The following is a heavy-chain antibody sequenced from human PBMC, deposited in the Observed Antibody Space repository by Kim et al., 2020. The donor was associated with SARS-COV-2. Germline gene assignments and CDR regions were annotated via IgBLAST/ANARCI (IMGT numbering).Heavy chain of an antibody. D-gene: IGHD3-10*01. CDR2: ICGSGGST. CDR1: GFTFSSYA. J-gene: IGHJ6*02. Sequence: GGSLRLSCAASGFTFSSYAMSWVRQAPGKGLEWVSAICGSGGSTYYAASVKGRFTISRDKSKNTLYLQMNSLRAEDTAVYYCAKDGFYGDDYYGMGVWGQGTTVTVSS. CDR3: AKDGFYGDDYYGMGV. V-gene: IGHV3-23*01.